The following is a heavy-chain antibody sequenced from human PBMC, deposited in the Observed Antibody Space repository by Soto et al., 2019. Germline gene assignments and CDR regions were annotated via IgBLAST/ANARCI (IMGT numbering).Heavy chain of an antibody. CDR1: GFTFDDYS. V-gene: IGHV3-30-3*01. J-gene: IGHJ3*02. CDR3: ARPHIQSAGNDGLDI. CDR2: ISYEGSNK. Sequence: QVQLVESGGGVVQPGMSLRLSCAAFGFTFDDYSMHWVRQAPGKGLECVALISYEGSNKYYADSVKGRFTISRDNAKNTLFLEVNSLRTEDTAVYYCARPHIQSAGNDGLDIWGQGTMVTVSS.